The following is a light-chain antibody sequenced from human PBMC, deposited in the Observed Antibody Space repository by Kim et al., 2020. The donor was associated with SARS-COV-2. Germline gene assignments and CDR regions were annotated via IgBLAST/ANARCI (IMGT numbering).Light chain of an antibody. J-gene: IGKJ1*01. CDR3: QQRSYWPPT. CDR1: QRVRSF. V-gene: IGKV3-11*01. CDR2: GVS. Sequence: LSPGERYTFSCRASQRVRSFLAWYQQKPGQAPRLLIYGVSIMATDVPARFSGSGSGTDFTLTISSLEAEDFAVYYCQQRSYWPPTFGPGTKVDIK.